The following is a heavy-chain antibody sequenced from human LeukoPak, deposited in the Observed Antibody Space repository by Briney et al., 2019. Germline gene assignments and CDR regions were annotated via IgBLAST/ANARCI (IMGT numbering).Heavy chain of an antibody. D-gene: IGHD4-17*01. CDR1: GFTFDDYA. Sequence: GRSLRLFCAASGFTFDDYAMHWVRQAPGKGLEWVSGINWNSGSIDYADSVKGRFTISRGNAKNSLYLQMNSLRVEDTALYYCAKDIRGGWTTGTQGYLDYWGQGTLVTVSS. CDR2: INWNSGSI. CDR3: AKDIRGGWTTGTQGYLDY. J-gene: IGHJ4*02. V-gene: IGHV3-9*01.